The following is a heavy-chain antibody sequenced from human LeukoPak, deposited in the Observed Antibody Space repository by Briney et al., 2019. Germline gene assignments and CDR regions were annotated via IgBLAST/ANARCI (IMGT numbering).Heavy chain of an antibody. CDR3: AKGPYSSSLATDY. V-gene: IGHV3-23*01. CDR2: ISGSGGST. J-gene: IGHJ4*02. Sequence: GSLRLSCAASGFTFSSYAMSWVRQAPGKGLEWVSAISGSGGSTYYADSVKGRFTISRDNSKNTLYLQMNNLGAEDTAVYYCAKGPYSSSLATDYWGQGTLVTVSS. CDR1: GFTFSSYA. D-gene: IGHD6-13*01.